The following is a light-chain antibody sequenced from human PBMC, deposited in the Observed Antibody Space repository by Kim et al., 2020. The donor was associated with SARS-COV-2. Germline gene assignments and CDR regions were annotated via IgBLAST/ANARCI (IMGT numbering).Light chain of an antibody. CDR1: KLEDKY. CDR2: QDN. Sequence: VSPRQTACITSSGDKLEDKYACWYQQKPGQSPVLVIYQDNKRPSGIPERFSGSNSGNTATLIITGTQAMDEADYYCQAWDSSTSVVFGGGTQLTVL. J-gene: IGLJ2*01. CDR3: QAWDSSTSVV. V-gene: IGLV3-1*01.